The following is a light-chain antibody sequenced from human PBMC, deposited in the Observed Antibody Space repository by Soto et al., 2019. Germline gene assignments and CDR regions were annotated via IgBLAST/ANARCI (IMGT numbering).Light chain of an antibody. Sequence: QSVLTQPPSVSAAPGQKVTISCSGSSSNIGHNYVSWYQQLPGTAPKLLIYDSNKRPSGIPDRFSGPKSGTSATLGITGLQTGDEADYYCGTWDTTLSAGVFGGGTKVTVL. CDR3: GTWDTTLSAGV. CDR2: DSN. V-gene: IGLV1-51*01. CDR1: SSNIGHNY. J-gene: IGLJ2*01.